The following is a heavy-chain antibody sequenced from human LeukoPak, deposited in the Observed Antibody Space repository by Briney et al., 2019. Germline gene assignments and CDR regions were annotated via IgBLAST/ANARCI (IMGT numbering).Heavy chain of an antibody. CDR2: INPNSGGT. D-gene: IGHD3-3*01. J-gene: IGHJ5*02. Sequence: GASVKVSCKASGYTFTSYYIHWVRQAPGQGLEWMGWINPNSGGTNYAQKFQGRVTMTRDTSISTAYMELSRLRSDDTAVYYCARDRSGYVWFDPWGQGTLVTVSS. V-gene: IGHV1-2*02. CDR1: GYTFTSYY. CDR3: ARDRSGYVWFDP.